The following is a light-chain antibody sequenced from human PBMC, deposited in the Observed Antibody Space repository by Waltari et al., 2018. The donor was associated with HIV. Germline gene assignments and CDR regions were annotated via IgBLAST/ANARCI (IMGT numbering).Light chain of an antibody. Sequence: QAVLTQPPSVSAAPGQKVTISCSGSSSNIGNNYVSWYQQFPGKAPKVLIYDKSKGPPGGPDRVSGSRAGTSATLGVAGLQTGDEADYYCGTWDTSLSAGVFGGGTKLTVL. J-gene: IGLJ3*02. CDR2: DKS. CDR1: SSNIGNNY. CDR3: GTWDTSLSAGV. V-gene: IGLV1-51*01.